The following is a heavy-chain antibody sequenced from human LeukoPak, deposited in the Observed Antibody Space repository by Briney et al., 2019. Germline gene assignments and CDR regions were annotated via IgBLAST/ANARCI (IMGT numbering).Heavy chain of an antibody. CDR1: GFTFSDHY. D-gene: IGHD3-10*01. CDR2: TRNKANSYTT. J-gene: IGHJ4*02. Sequence: PGGSLRLSCAASGFTFSDHYMDWVRQAPGKGLEWVGRTRNKANSYTTEYAASVKGRFTISRDDSKNSLYPQMNSLKTEDTAVYYCARVDNYYGSGSYSAVDYWGQGTLVTVSS. CDR3: ARVDNYYGSGSYSAVDY. V-gene: IGHV3-72*01.